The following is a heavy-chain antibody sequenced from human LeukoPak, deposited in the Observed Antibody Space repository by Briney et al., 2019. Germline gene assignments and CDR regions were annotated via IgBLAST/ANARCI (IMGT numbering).Heavy chain of an antibody. CDR1: GYTLTELS. CDR3: ATDFATRLEGDYVRAGFWFDP. Sequence: ASVKVSCKVSGYTLTELSMHWLRQAPGKGLEWMGGFDPEDGETIYAQKVQGRVTMTEDTSTDTAYMELSSLRSEDTAVYYCATDFATRLEGDYVRAGFWFDPWGQGTLVTVSS. J-gene: IGHJ5*02. CDR2: FDPEDGET. V-gene: IGHV1-24*01. D-gene: IGHD3-16*01.